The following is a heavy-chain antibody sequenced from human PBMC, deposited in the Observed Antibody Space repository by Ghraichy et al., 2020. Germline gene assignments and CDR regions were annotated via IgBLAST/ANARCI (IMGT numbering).Heavy chain of an antibody. CDR2: ISGSGGST. V-gene: IGHV3-23*01. CDR1: GFTFSAYA. D-gene: IGHD2-21*02. J-gene: IGHJ5*02. Sequence: GGSLRLSCAASGFTFSAYAMSWVRQTPGKGLEWVSDISGSGGSTNYADSVKGRFTISRDNSKNTLYLHMSSLRAEDTAVYYCAKWSTLTANWFDPRGQGTLVTV. CDR3: AKWSTLTANWFDP.